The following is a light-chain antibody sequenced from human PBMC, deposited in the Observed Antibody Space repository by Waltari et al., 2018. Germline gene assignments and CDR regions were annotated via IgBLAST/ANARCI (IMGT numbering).Light chain of an antibody. J-gene: IGKJ1*01. V-gene: IGKV3-20*01. CDR3: QMYVRLPVT. Sequence: EIVFTQSPGTLASSPGERPTLSCRASQSVGRALAWYQQKPGQAPRLLIYDASSRTTGIPDRFRGSGSGTDFSLTISRVEPEDFAVYYCQMYVRLPVTFGQGTKVEVK. CDR2: DAS. CDR1: QSVGRA.